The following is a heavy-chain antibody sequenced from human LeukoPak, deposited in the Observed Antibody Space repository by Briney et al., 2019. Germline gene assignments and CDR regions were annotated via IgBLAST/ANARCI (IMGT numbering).Heavy chain of an antibody. D-gene: IGHD3-10*01. Sequence: SVTVSCKASGYTFTSYDINWVRQATGQGLEWMGWMNPNSGNTGYAQKFQGRVTMTRNTSISTAYMELSSLRSEDTAVYYCAAVLLWFGELLYEPYYYGMDVWGQGTTVTVSS. CDR1: GYTFTSYD. J-gene: IGHJ6*02. CDR2: MNPNSGNT. CDR3: AAVLLWFGELLYEPYYYGMDV. V-gene: IGHV1-8*01.